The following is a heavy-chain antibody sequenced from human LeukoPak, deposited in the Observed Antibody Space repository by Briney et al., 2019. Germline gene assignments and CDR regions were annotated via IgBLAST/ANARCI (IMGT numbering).Heavy chain of an antibody. V-gene: IGHV3-23*01. J-gene: IGHJ4*02. CDR2: ISGSGGST. D-gene: IGHD1-26*01. CDR3: AKRVGAVHFDY. Sequence: PGGSLRLSCAASGFTVSSNYMSWVRQAPGKGLEWVSAISGSGGSTYYADSVKGRFTISRDNSKNTLYLQMNSLRAEDTAVYYCAKRVGAVHFDYWGQGTLVTVSS. CDR1: GFTVSSNY.